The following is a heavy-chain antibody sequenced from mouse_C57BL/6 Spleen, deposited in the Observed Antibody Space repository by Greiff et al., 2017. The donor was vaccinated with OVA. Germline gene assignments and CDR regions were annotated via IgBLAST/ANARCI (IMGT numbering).Heavy chain of an antibody. J-gene: IGHJ1*03. Sequence: EVQLQQSGAELVRPGASVKLSCTASGFNIKDYYMHWVKQRPEQGLEWIGRIDPEAGDTEYAPKFQGKATMTADTASNTAYLQLSSLTSVYTAVYYCTTCDYDGYFDVWGTGTTVTVSS. CDR3: TTCDYDGYFDV. CDR1: GFNIKDYY. CDR2: IDPEAGDT. V-gene: IGHV14-1*01. D-gene: IGHD2-4*01.